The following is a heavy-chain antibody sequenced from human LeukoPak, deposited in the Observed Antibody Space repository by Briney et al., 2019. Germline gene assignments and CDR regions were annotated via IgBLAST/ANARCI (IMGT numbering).Heavy chain of an antibody. CDR3: ASANYYDSTTYYWAFDY. J-gene: IGHJ4*02. CDR2: ISGSSSYI. Sequence: GGSLRLSCAASGFTFSRFSMNWVRQAPGKGLEWVSSISGSSSYIYYADSVKGRFTISRDNAKNSLYLQMNSLRAEDTAVYYCASANYYDSTTYYWAFDYWGQGTLVTVSS. V-gene: IGHV3-21*01. CDR1: GFTFSRFS. D-gene: IGHD3-22*01.